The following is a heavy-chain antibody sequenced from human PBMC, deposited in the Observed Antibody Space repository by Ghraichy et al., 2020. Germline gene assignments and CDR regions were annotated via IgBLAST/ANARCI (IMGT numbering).Heavy chain of an antibody. J-gene: IGHJ6*02. D-gene: IGHD2-2*01. CDR2: IYYSGST. CDR1: GGSISSSSYY. Sequence: SETLSLTCTVSGGSISSSSYYWGWIRQPPGKGLEWIGSIYYSGSTYYNPSLKSRVTISVDTSKNQFSLKLSSVTAADTAVYYCARHYFPFEEVVPAAITYYGMDVWGQGTTVTVSS. V-gene: IGHV4-39*01. CDR3: ARHYFPFEEVVPAAITYYGMDV.